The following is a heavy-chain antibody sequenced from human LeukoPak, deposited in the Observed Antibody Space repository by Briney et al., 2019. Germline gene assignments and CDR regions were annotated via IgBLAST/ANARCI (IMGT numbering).Heavy chain of an antibody. CDR3: ARDMPRVAFLEWLSSGFDC. D-gene: IGHD3-3*02. Sequence: GGSLRLSCAASGFTFSSYWMHWVRQAPGKGLVWVSRIKSDGSTNYADSVKGRFTISRDNAKNTVSLQMNSLRAEDTGVYYCARDMPRVAFLEWLSSGFDCWGQGTLATVSS. V-gene: IGHV3-74*01. J-gene: IGHJ4*02. CDR1: GFTFSSYW. CDR2: IKSDGST.